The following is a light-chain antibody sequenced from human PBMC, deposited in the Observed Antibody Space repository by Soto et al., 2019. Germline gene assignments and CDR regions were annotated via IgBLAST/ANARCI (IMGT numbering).Light chain of an antibody. Sequence: EIVMTQSPATLSVSPGETVTLSCRASQSVNSNLAWYQQKPGQAPRLLIYHASTRATGIPARFSGSGSGTEFTLTISSPQSEDFAIFYCQQFNNWPPITFGGGTKVDI. CDR1: QSVNSN. V-gene: IGKV3D-15*01. CDR2: HAS. CDR3: QQFNNWPPIT. J-gene: IGKJ4*01.